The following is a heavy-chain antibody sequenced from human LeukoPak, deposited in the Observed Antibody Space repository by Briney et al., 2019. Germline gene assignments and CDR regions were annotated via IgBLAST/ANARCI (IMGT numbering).Heavy chain of an antibody. D-gene: IGHD2-21*01. J-gene: IGHJ6*02. CDR2: ISSSSSTI. V-gene: IGHV3-48*01. CDR1: GFTFSSYS. CDR3: ARLFPSYGMDV. Sequence: GGSLRLSCAASGFTFSSYSMNWVRQAPGKGLEWVSYISSSSSTIYYADSVKGRFTISRDNAKNSLYLQMNSLRAEDTAVYYCARLFPSYGMDVWGQGTTVTVSS.